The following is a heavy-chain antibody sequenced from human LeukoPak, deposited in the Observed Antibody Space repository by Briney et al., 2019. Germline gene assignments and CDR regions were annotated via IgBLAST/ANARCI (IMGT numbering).Heavy chain of an antibody. CDR1: GFTFRNYW. CDR3: GTFGYEAAVDL. D-gene: IGHD6-13*01. CDR2: INPSGSET. V-gene: IGHV3-7*01. Sequence: GGSLRLSCTASGFTFRNYWMTWVRQAPGRGPEFLATINPSGSETYYLDPVKGRFTISRDNANDLVFLQMNSPRGEDSAVYHCGTFGYEAAVDLWGRGTLVTVSS. J-gene: IGHJ4*02.